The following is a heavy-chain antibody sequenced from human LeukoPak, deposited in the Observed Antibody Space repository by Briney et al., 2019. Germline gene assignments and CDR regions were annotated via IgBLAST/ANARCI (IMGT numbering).Heavy chain of an antibody. V-gene: IGHV3-21*01. D-gene: IGHD6-13*01. Sequence: GGSLRLSCAASGFTFSSYSMNWVRQAPGKGLEWVSSISSSSSSIYYADSVKGRFTISRDNAKNSLYLQMNSLRAEDTAVYYCARDRTGYSSSWLGYWGQGTLVTVSS. CDR2: ISSSSSSI. J-gene: IGHJ4*02. CDR1: GFTFSSYS. CDR3: ARDRTGYSSSWLGY.